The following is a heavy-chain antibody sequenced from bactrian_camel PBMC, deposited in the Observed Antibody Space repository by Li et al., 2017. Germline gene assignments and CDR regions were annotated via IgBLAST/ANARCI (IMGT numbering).Heavy chain of an antibody. CDR2: INTGGGST. CDR1: GDGYRSTW. CDR3: ASNDQEVLISTLTTELTLVT. J-gene: IGHJ6*01. D-gene: IGHD1*01. V-gene: IGHV3S1*01. Sequence: HVQLVESGGGSVQAGGSLRLSCAASGDGYRSTWMAMGWFRQAPGKGLERVSAINTGGGSTYYADSVKGRFTISRDNAKNTLCLQLNSLKTGDTAIYYCASNDQEVLISTLTTELTLVTGARGPRSPSP.